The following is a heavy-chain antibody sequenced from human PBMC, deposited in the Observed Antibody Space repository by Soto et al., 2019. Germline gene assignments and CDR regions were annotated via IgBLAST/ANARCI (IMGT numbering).Heavy chain of an antibody. CDR1: GFTFSSYG. J-gene: IGHJ4*02. Sequence: GGSLRLSCAASGFTFSSYGMHWVRQAPGKGLEWVAVISYDGSNKYYADSVKGRFTISRDNSKNTLYLQMNSLRAEDTAVYYCASRSPLIYYFDYWGQGTLVTVSS. V-gene: IGHV3-30*03. CDR2: ISYDGSNK. D-gene: IGHD3-16*01. CDR3: ASRSPLIYYFDY.